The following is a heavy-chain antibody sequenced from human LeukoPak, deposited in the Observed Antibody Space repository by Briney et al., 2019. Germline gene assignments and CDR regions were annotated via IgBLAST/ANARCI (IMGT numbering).Heavy chain of an antibody. Sequence: SETLSLTCTVSGGSISSYYWSWIRQPAGKGLEWIGRIYTSGSTNYNPSLKSRVTMSVDTSKNQFSLKLSSVTAADTAVYYCAREDSSGYYFDAFDIWGQGTMVTVSS. CDR2: IYTSGST. CDR3: AREDSSGYYFDAFDI. D-gene: IGHD3-22*01. CDR1: GGSISSYY. J-gene: IGHJ3*02. V-gene: IGHV4-4*07.